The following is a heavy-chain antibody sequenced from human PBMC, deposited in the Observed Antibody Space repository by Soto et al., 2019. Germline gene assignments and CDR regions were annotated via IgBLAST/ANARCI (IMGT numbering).Heavy chain of an antibody. CDR3: ASYSSRGWFDY. CDR1: GFTFSDYY. V-gene: IGHV3-11*01. CDR2: ISSSGSTI. Sequence: QVQLVESGGGVVKPGGSLRLSCAASGFTFSDYYMSWIRQDPGKGLEWGSYISSSGSTIYYADSVKGRFTISRDNAKNSLYLQMNSLRAEDTAVYYCASYSSRGWFDYLGQGTLVTVSS. D-gene: IGHD2-15*01. J-gene: IGHJ5*01.